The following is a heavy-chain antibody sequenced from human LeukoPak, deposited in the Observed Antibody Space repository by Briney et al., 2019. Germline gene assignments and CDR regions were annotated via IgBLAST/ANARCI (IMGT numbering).Heavy chain of an antibody. CDR1: GFTFSSYA. D-gene: IGHD6-13*01. CDR2: ISGSGGST. Sequence: PGGSLRLSCAASGFTFSSYATSWVRQAPGKGLEWVSVISGSGGSTYYADSVKGRFTISRDNSKNTLYLQMNSLRAEDTAVYYCAKDGSSSWYYYFDYWGQGTLVTVSS. J-gene: IGHJ4*02. CDR3: AKDGSSSWYYYFDY. V-gene: IGHV3-23*01.